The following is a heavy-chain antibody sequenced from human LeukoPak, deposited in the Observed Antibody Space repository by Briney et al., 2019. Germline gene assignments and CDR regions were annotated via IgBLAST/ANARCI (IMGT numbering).Heavy chain of an antibody. CDR1: GGTFSSYA. CDR3: ARVIGGDDAFDI. V-gene: IGHV1-69*04. D-gene: IGHD4-23*01. J-gene: IGHJ3*02. CDR2: IIPILGIA. Sequence: SVKVSCKASGGTFSSYAISWVRQAPGQGLEWMGRIIPILGIANYAQKFQGRVTITADKSTSTAYMELSSLRSEDTAVYYCARVIGGDDAFDIWGQGTMVTVSS.